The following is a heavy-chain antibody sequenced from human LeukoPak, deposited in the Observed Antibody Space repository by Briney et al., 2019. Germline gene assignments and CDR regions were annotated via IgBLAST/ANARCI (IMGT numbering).Heavy chain of an antibody. D-gene: IGHD6-25*01. CDR2: ISGSGGST. Sequence: GGSLRLSCAASGFTFSNYGMSWVRQAPGKGLEWVSAISGSGGSTYYADSVKGRFTISRDNSKNTLYLQMNSLRAEDAAVYYCAKGQRRLLPDYWGQGTLVTVSS. V-gene: IGHV3-23*01. J-gene: IGHJ4*02. CDR3: AKGQRRLLPDY. CDR1: GFTFSNYG.